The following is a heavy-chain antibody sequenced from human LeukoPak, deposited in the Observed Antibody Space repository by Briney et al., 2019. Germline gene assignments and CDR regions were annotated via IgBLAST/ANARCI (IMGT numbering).Heavy chain of an antibody. CDR1: GFTFSSYA. CDR2: ISGSGGST. J-gene: IGHJ3*02. D-gene: IGHD4-17*01. CDR3: AKSGNDYGDYHAFDI. V-gene: IGHV3-23*01. Sequence: GGSLRLSCAASGFTFSSYAMSWVRQAPGKGLEWVSAISGSGGSTYYADSVKGRFTISGDNSKNTLYLQMNSLRAEDTAVYYCAKSGNDYGDYHAFDIWGQGTMVTVSS.